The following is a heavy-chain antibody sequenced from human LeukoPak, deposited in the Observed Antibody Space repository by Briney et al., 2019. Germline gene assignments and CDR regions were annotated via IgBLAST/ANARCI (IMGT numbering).Heavy chain of an antibody. D-gene: IGHD5-18*01. Sequence: SETLSLTCTVSGVSISSSSYYWGWIRQPPGKGLEWIGSIYYSGSTYYNPSLKSRATISVDTSKNQFSLKLSSVTAADTAVYYCARHGDTAMVNYYYYYMDVWGKGTTVTVSS. CDR2: IYYSGST. CDR1: GVSISSSSYY. V-gene: IGHV4-39*01. CDR3: ARHGDTAMVNYYYYYMDV. J-gene: IGHJ6*03.